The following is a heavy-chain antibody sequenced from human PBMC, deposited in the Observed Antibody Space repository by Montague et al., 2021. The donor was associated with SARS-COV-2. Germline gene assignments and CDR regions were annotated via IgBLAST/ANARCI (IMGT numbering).Heavy chain of an antibody. J-gene: IGHJ4*02. CDR1: GFSLSTSGMC. CDR2: XDWDDDK. D-gene: IGHD6-13*01. Sequence: PALVKPTQTLTLTCTFSGFSLSTSGMCVSWIRQPPGKALEWLARXDWDDDKYYSTSLETRLTISKDTSKHQVVLTMTNMDPVDTATYYCAREVAAAGPALDYWGQGTLVTVSS. CDR3: AREVAAAGPALDY. V-gene: IGHV2-70*11.